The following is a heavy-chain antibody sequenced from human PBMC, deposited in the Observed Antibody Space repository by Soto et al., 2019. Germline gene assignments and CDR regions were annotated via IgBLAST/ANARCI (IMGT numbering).Heavy chain of an antibody. D-gene: IGHD4-17*01. V-gene: IGHV4-30-4*01. CDR2: IYYSGST. Sequence: PSETLSLTCTVSGGSISSGDYYWSWIRQPPGKGLEWIGYIYYSGSTYYNPSLKSRVTISVDTSKNQFSPKLSSVTAADTAVYYCARADYGDYVLPPTFDYWGQGTLVTVSS. J-gene: IGHJ4*02. CDR3: ARADYGDYVLPPTFDY. CDR1: GGSISSGDYY.